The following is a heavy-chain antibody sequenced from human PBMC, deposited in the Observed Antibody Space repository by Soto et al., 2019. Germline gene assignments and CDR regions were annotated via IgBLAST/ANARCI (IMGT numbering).Heavy chain of an antibody. V-gene: IGHV4-59*08. CDR2: IYYSGST. D-gene: IGHD1-1*01. J-gene: IGHJ4*02. Sequence: QVQLQESGPGLVKPSETLSLTCTVSGGSISSYYWSWIRQPPGKGLEWIGYIYYSGSTNYNPSLKSRATISVDTSTNQFSLKLSSVTAAGTAVYYCARRYGYSFDYWGQGTLVTVSS. CDR1: GGSISSYY. CDR3: ARRYGYSFDY.